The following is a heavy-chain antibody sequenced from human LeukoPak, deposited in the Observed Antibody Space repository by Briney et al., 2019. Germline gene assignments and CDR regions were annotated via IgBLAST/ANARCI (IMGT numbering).Heavy chain of an antibody. J-gene: IGHJ4*02. D-gene: IGHD1-1*01. Sequence: GESLQISCKGSGYSFTSYWIGWGRQMPGKGLEWMGIIYPGDSDTRYSPSFQGQVTISADKSINTAYRRWSSLKASDTAIYYCARHSGYNWNDPDPFDFWGQGTLVTVSS. CDR2: IYPGDSDT. CDR1: GYSFTSYW. CDR3: ARHSGYNWNDPDPFDF. V-gene: IGHV5-51*01.